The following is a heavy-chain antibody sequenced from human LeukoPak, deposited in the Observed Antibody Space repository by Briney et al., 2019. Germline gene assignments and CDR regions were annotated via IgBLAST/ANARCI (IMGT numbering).Heavy chain of an antibody. Sequence: PSETLSLTCTVSGGSISSSSYYWGWIRQPPGKGLEWIGSIYYSGSTYYNPSLKSRVTISVDTSKNQFSLKLSSVTAADTAVYYCARLGEMATTYFDYWGQGTLVTVSS. CDR3: ARLGEMATTYFDY. D-gene: IGHD5-24*01. V-gene: IGHV4-39*01. J-gene: IGHJ4*02. CDR2: IYYSGST. CDR1: GGSISSSSYY.